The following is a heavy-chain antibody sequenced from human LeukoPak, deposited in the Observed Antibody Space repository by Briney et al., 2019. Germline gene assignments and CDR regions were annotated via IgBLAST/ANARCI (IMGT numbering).Heavy chain of an antibody. V-gene: IGHV3-23*01. J-gene: IGHJ4*02. D-gene: IGHD2-2*01. CDR2: ASGSST. CDR3: ARGGYCTSTNYRSFEY. Sequence: ASGSSTYSADSVKGRFTISRDNSENTLYLQMNSLRAEDTAVYYCARGGYCTSTNYRSFEYWGQGTLVTVSS.